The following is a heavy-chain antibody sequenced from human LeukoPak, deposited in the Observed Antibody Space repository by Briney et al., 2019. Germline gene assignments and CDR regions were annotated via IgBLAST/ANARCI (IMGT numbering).Heavy chain of an antibody. CDR3: ARPLSGYYSPDFDS. D-gene: IGHD3-22*01. V-gene: IGHV3-48*02. CDR2: VSSGSSSI. CDR1: GFIFSSFS. Sequence: GGSLRLSCAASGFIFSSFSVNWVRQAPGKGLEWVSYVSSGSSSIYYADSVKGRFTISRDNAQNSLYLQMNSLRDEDTAVYYCARPLSGYYSPDFDSWGQGTLVTVSS. J-gene: IGHJ4*02.